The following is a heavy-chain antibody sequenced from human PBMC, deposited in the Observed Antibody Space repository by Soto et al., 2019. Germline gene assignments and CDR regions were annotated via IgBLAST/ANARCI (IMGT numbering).Heavy chain of an antibody. CDR1: GYTFTSYG. CDR2: ISAYNGNT. CDR3: ARARSRFLEWLPPHSYGMDV. Sequence: GASVKVSCKASGYTFTSYGISWVRQAPGQGLEWMGWISAYNGNTNYAQKLQGRVTMTTDTSTSTAYMELRSLRSDDTAVYYCARARSRFLEWLPPHSYGMDVLGQGPTVTVSS. V-gene: IGHV1-18*01. J-gene: IGHJ6*02. D-gene: IGHD3-3*01.